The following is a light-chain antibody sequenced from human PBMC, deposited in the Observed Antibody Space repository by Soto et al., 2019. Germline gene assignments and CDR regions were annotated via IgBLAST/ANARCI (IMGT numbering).Light chain of an antibody. CDR3: SSYGGNGVDDNLVV. V-gene: IGLV1-40*01. J-gene: IGLJ3*02. Sequence: QSVLTQPPSVSGAPGQRVPISCTGSSSNIGANYDVHWYQQRPGTAPKLLIFGNKNRPSGVPERFSGSKSGASASLAITGLQPEDEGDYYCSSYGGNGVDDNLVVFGGGTKLTVL. CDR2: GNK. CDR1: SSNIGANYD.